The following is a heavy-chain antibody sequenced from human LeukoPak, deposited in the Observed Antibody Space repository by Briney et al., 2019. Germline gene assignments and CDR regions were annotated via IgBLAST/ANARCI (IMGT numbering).Heavy chain of an antibody. V-gene: IGHV1-8*03. Sequence: ASVKVSCKASGYTFTSYDINWVRQATGQGLEWMGWMNPNSGNTGYAQKFQGRVTITRNTSISTAYMELSSLRSEDTAVYYCAVLSGYYFTDFDYWGQGTLVTVSS. CDR1: GYTFTSYD. CDR2: MNPNSGNT. J-gene: IGHJ4*02. D-gene: IGHD3-22*01. CDR3: AVLSGYYFTDFDY.